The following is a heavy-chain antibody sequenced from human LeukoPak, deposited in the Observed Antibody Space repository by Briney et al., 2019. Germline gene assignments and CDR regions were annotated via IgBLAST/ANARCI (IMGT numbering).Heavy chain of an antibody. J-gene: IGHJ4*02. CDR3: AKDLRPDGINDFDH. CDR2: IYVDGRTT. V-gene: IGHV3-74*01. D-gene: IGHD1-1*01. Sequence: QAGGSLRLSCVASGFTFSNYWMHWVRQPPGKGLVWVSRIYVDGRTTNYADSVKGRFTISRDNAKNTVYLEMNSLRAEDTAVYYCAKDLRPDGINDFDHWGQGTLVTVSS. CDR1: GFTFSNYW.